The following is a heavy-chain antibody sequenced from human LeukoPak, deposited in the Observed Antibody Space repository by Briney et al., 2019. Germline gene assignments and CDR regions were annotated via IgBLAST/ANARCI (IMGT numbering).Heavy chain of an antibody. CDR3: AREPYDSSGYYSAPNDAFDI. CDR1: GGPIISSSYY. CDR2: IYYSGKT. Sequence: SETLSLTCTVSGGPIISSSYYWGWIRQPPGKGLEWIGSIYYSGKTDYNPSLKSRVTISVETSKNQFSLKLSSVTAADTAVYYCAREPYDSSGYYSAPNDAFDIWGQGTMVTVSS. D-gene: IGHD3-22*01. V-gene: IGHV4-39*07. J-gene: IGHJ3*02.